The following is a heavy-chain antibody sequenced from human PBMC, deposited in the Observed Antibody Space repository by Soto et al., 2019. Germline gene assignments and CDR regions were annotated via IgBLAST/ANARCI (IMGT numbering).Heavy chain of an antibody. V-gene: IGHV3-21*01. D-gene: IGHD6-25*01. CDR3: ARARAQRLSYYYYGMDV. CDR2: ISSSSSYI. J-gene: IGHJ6*02. CDR1: ELSSYS. Sequence: GGSLRLSCAASELSSYSMNWVRQAPGKGLEWVSSISSSSSYIYYADSVKGRFTISRDNAKNSLYLQMNSLRAEDTAVYYCARARAQRLSYYYYGMDVWGQGTTVTSP.